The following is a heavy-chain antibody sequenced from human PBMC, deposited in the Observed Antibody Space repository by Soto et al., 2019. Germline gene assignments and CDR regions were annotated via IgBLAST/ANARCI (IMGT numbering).Heavy chain of an antibody. CDR1: GFAFSRYN. CDR2: ISDSSTIR. J-gene: IGHJ5*02. CDR3: ARDGYSTSSDWPWFDP. D-gene: IGHD6-6*01. Sequence: PGGSLRLSCAASGFAFSRYNMHWVRQAPGRGLEWLSSISDSSTIRSYADSVKGRFTISRDNAKNSLYLQMDSLRDEDTAVHYCARDGYSTSSDWPWFDPWGQGILVTVSS. V-gene: IGHV3-48*02.